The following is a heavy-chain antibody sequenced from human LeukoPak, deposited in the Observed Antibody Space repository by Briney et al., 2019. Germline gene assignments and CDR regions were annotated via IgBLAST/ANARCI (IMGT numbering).Heavy chain of an antibody. CDR1: GGSFSGYY. D-gene: IGHD5-12*01. V-gene: IGHV4-34*01. CDR2: INHSGST. J-gene: IGHJ4*02. Sequence: SETLSLTCAVYGGSFSGYYWSWIRQPPGKGLEWIGEINHSGSTNYNPSLKSRVTISVDTSKNQFSLKLSSVTAADTAVYYCARPRSYDYDCWGQGTLVTVSS. CDR3: ARPRSYDYDC.